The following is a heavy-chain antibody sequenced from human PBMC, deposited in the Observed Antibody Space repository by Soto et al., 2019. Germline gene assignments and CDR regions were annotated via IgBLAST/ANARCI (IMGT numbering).Heavy chain of an antibody. V-gene: IGHV4-39*02. J-gene: IGHJ4*02. CDR2: FYYAGRT. Sequence: SETLSLTCIVSGASFSDANYYWVWIRQPPGEGLEWIGSFYYAGRTYYNASLKSRATISVDTSKNHFSLTLTSVTAAETAVYHSARRSHIVVAPKWGQGTLVTVPS. CDR3: ARRSHIVVAPK. D-gene: IGHD2-21*01. CDR1: GASFSDANYY.